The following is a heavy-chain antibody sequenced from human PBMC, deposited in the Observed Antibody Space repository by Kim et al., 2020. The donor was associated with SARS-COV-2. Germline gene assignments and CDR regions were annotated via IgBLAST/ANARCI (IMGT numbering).Heavy chain of an antibody. Sequence: GGSLRLSCAASGFTFSSYWMSWVRQAPGKGLEWVANIKQDGSEKYYVDSVKGRFTISRDNAKNSLYLQMNSLRAEDTAVYYCARDGAPYGSGSYYNHLYYYYGMDVWGQGTTVTVSS. CDR2: IKQDGSEK. V-gene: IGHV3-7*01. CDR3: ARDGAPYGSGSYYNHLYYYYGMDV. J-gene: IGHJ6*02. CDR1: GFTFSSYW. D-gene: IGHD3-10*01.